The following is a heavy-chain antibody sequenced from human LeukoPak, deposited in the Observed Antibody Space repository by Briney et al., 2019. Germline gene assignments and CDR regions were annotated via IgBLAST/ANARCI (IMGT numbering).Heavy chain of an antibody. D-gene: IGHD1-26*01. CDR3: ARAPGIVGTTPFGNY. V-gene: IGHV4-61*03. CDR1: GGSVSSGSYY. Sequence: PSETLSLTCSVFGGSVSSGSYYWNWIWQSPGKGLEWIGCIYYSGSTNYNPSLRGRVAMSIDTSKNHFSLRLISVTAADTAIYYCARAPGIVGTTPFGNYWGRGTLVTVSS. CDR2: IYYSGST. J-gene: IGHJ4*02.